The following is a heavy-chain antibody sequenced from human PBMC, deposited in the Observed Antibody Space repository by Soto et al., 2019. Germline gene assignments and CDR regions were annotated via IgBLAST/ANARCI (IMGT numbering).Heavy chain of an antibody. V-gene: IGHV1-69*13. CDR1: GGTFSSYA. Sequence: GASVKVSCKASGGTFSSYAISWVRQAPGQGLEWMGGIIPIFGTANYAQKFQGRVTITADESTSTAYMELSSLRSEDTAVYYCARARLAYCGGDCYPRDAFDIWGQGTMVTVSS. CDR2: IIPIFGTA. CDR3: ARARLAYCGGDCYPRDAFDI. J-gene: IGHJ3*02. D-gene: IGHD2-21*02.